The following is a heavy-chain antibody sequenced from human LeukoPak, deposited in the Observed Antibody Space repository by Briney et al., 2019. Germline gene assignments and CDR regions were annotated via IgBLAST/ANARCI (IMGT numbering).Heavy chain of an antibody. J-gene: IGHJ4*02. CDR1: GFTFSSYF. V-gene: IGHV3-7*05. Sequence: GGSLRLSCAASGFTFSSYFMNWVRQAPGKGLEWVAKVHPDGSDKYYVDSVRGRFTISRDNAKSSLHLQMNSLRAEDTAVYYCARVRGDYGGISDYWGQGTLVTVSS. CDR2: VHPDGSDK. CDR3: ARVRGDYGGISDY. D-gene: IGHD4-23*01.